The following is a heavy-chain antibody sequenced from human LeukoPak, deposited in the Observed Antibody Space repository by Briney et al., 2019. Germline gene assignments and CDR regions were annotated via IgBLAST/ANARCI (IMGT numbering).Heavy chain of an antibody. V-gene: IGHV4-34*01. D-gene: IGHD3-22*01. Sequence: SETLSLTCAVYGGSFSGYYWSWIRQPPGKGLEWIGEINHSGSTNYNPSLKSRVTISVDTSKNQFSLKLSSVTAADTAVYYCARVGPADTYYGSSGLDYWGQGTLVTVSS. CDR2: INHSGST. CDR3: ARVGPADTYYGSSGLDY. J-gene: IGHJ4*02. CDR1: GGSFSGYY.